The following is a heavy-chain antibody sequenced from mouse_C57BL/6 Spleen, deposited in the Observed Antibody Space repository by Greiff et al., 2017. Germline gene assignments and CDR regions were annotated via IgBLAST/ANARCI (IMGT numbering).Heavy chain of an antibody. Sequence: VQLQQPGAELVMPGASVKLSCKASGYTFTSYWMHWVKQRPGQGLEWIGEIDPSDSYTNYNQKFKGKSTLSVNKSSNTTYMQLSSLTAEDSAVYYCAKKWGYDDVAMDYWGQGTSVTVSS. CDR2: IDPSDSYT. J-gene: IGHJ4*01. D-gene: IGHD2-2*01. CDR1: GYTFTSYW. CDR3: AKKWGYDDVAMDY. V-gene: IGHV1-69*01.